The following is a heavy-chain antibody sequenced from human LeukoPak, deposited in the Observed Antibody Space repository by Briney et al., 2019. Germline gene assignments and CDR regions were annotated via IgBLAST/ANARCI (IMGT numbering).Heavy chain of an antibody. CDR3: AGRWDLLALRAFDI. J-gene: IGHJ3*02. CDR1: GFTFSNYA. V-gene: IGHV3-21*04. D-gene: IGHD1-26*01. Sequence: GGSLRLSCAASGFTFSNYALSWVRRAPGKGLEWVSSISSSSSYIYYADSVKGRFTISRDNSKNTLYLQMNSLRAEDTAIYYCAGRWDLLALRAFDIWGQGTMVTVSS. CDR2: ISSSSSYI.